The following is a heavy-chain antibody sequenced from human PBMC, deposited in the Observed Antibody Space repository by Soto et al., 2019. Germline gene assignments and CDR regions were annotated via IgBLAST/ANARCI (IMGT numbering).Heavy chain of an antibody. CDR2: IYYSWST. Sequence: QLQLQESGPGLVKPSETLSLTCTVSGGSISSSSYYWGWIRQPPGKGLEWIGSIYYSWSTYYNPSLKRRVPISVDTSKNQFSLKLSSVTAADTAVYYCATLWFGEGNYWGQGTLVTVSS. CDR3: ATLWFGEGNY. V-gene: IGHV4-39*01. CDR1: GGSISSSSYY. D-gene: IGHD3-10*01. J-gene: IGHJ4*02.